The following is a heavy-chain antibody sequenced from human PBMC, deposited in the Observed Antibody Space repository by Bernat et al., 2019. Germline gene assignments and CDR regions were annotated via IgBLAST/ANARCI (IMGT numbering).Heavy chain of an antibody. J-gene: IGHJ4*02. CDR3: TRLERGGRSDY. Sequence: EVQLVESGGGLVQPGGSLRLSCVGSGFTLSDHYMDWVRQTPGKGLEWIGRSKNKANSSTAEYAASVKGRFTISRDDSKNLLSLQMNSLQPDDTAVYYCTRLERGGRSDYWGQGTLVTVSS. CDR1: GFTLSDHY. V-gene: IGHV3-72*01. CDR2: SKNKANSSTA. D-gene: IGHD1-26*01.